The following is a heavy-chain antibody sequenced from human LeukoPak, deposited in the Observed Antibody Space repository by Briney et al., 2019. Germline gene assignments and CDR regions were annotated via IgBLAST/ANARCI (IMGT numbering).Heavy chain of an antibody. Sequence: SETLSLTCAVYGGSFSGYYWSWIRQPPGKGLEWIGEINHSGSTNYNPSLKSRVTISVDTSKNQFSLKLSSVTAADTAVYYCASFIVGATIDCWGQGTLVTVSS. V-gene: IGHV4-34*01. D-gene: IGHD1-26*01. CDR2: INHSGST. CDR1: GGSFSGYY. CDR3: ASFIVGATIDC. J-gene: IGHJ4*02.